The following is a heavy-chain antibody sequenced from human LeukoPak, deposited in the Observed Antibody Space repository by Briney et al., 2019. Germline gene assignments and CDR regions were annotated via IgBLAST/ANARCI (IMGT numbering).Heavy chain of an antibody. Sequence: PGGSLRLSCAASGFTFSSYSMNWVRQAPGKGLEWVSSISSSSSYIYYADSVKGRFTISRDNAKNSLYLQMNSLRAEDTAVYYCARDVGGYYDSSRIGSFDIWGQGTMVTVSS. V-gene: IGHV3-21*01. J-gene: IGHJ3*02. D-gene: IGHD3-22*01. CDR1: GFTFSSYS. CDR3: ARDVGGYYDSSRIGSFDI. CDR2: ISSSSSYI.